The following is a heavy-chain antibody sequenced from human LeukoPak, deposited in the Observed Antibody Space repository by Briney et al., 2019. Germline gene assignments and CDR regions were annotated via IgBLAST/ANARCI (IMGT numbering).Heavy chain of an antibody. CDR1: GGTFSSYA. Sequence: ASVKVSCKASGGTFSSYAISWVRQAPGQGLEWMGGIIPIFGTANYAQKFQGSVTNTADESTSTAYMELSSLRSEDTAVYSCASETYSSGSYYNRPFDYWGQGTLVTVSS. D-gene: IGHD3-10*01. CDR2: IIPIFGTA. V-gene: IGHV1-69*13. CDR3: ASETYSSGSYYNRPFDY. J-gene: IGHJ4*02.